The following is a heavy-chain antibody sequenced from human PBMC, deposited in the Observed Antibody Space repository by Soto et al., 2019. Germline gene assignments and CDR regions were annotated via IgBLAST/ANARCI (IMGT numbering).Heavy chain of an antibody. D-gene: IGHD3-22*01. V-gene: IGHV4-31*02. CDR2: IYYSGST. J-gene: IGHJ5*02. Sequence: WTWIRQHPGKGLEWIGYIYYSGSTYYNPSLKSRVTISVDTSKNQFSLKLSSVTAADTAVYYCARTSYDSSGTAADPWGQGTLVTVSS. CDR3: ARTSYDSSGTAADP.